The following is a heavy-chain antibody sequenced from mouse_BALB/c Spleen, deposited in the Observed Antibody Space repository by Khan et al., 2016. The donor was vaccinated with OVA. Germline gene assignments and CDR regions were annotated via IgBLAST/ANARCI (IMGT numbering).Heavy chain of an antibody. CDR2: IYPATGST. CDR3: ARRAPDDAMDY. CDR1: GYIFTSFW. V-gene: IGHV1S132*01. J-gene: IGHJ4*01. D-gene: IGHD3-3*01. Sequence: QVQLKESGAEVVRPGASVKLSCKTSGYIFTSFWIQWVNQRSGQGLEWIARIYPATGSTYYNEKFKGKATLTADKSSNTVYMHLSSLKSEDSAVYFCARRAPDDAMDYWGQGTSVTVSA.